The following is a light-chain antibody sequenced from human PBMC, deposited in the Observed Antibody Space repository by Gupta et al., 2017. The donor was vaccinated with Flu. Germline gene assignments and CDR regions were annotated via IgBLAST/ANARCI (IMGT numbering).Light chain of an antibody. Sequence: TLSFSPGEGATLSCRASQSVSSSFLAWYQQKPGQAPRLLMYDASSRATGTPDRFSGSGSETDFTLTISRLEPEDFAVYYCQQYGSSVLTFGGGTKVEIK. J-gene: IGKJ4*01. V-gene: IGKV3-20*01. CDR3: QQYGSSVLT. CDR2: DAS. CDR1: QSVSSSF.